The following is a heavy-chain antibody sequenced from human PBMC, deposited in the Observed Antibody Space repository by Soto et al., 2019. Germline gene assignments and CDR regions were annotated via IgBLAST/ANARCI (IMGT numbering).Heavy chain of an antibody. CDR2: INSDGSST. CDR3: ARGARNSGSYYFDY. V-gene: IGHV3-74*01. Sequence: EVQLVESGGGLVQPGGSLRLSCAASGFTFSSYWMHWVRQAPGKGLVWVSRINSDGSSTSYADSVKGRFTISRDNAKNTLYLPMNSLRAEDTAVYYCARGARNSGSYYFDYWGQGTLVTVSS. J-gene: IGHJ4*02. CDR1: GFTFSSYW. D-gene: IGHD1-26*01.